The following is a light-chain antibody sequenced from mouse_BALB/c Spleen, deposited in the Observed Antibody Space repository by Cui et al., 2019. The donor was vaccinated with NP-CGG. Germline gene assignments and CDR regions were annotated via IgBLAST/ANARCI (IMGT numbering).Light chain of an antibody. CDR3: ALWYSNHWV. V-gene: IGLV1*01. CDR1: IGAVTTSNY. J-gene: IGLJ1*01. CDR2: GTN. Sequence: QAVVTQESALTTSPGKTVTLTCHSSIGAVTTSNYANWVQEKPDHLFTGLIGGTNNRAPGVPARFSGSLIGDKAALTITGAQTEDEAIYFCALWYSNHWVFGGGTKLTVL.